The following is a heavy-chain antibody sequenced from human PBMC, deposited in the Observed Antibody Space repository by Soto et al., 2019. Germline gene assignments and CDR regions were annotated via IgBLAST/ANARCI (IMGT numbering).Heavy chain of an antibody. J-gene: IGHJ6*02. CDR3: ARDSHIVVVVAATIDYYYYGMDV. Sequence: PSQTLSLTCAISGDSVSSNSAAWNWTRQSPSRGLEWLGRTYYRSKWYNDYAVSVKSRITINPDTSKNQFSLQLNSVTPEDTAVYYCARDSHIVVVVAATIDYYYYGMDVWGQGTTVTVSS. CDR2: TYYRSKWYN. V-gene: IGHV6-1*01. CDR1: GDSVSSNSAA. D-gene: IGHD2-15*01.